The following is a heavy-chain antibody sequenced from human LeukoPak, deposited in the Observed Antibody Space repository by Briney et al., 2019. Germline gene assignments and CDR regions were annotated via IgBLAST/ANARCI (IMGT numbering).Heavy chain of an antibody. V-gene: IGHV1-2*06. Sequence: GASVKVSCKASGYTFTSYGISWVRQAPGQGLEWMGRINPTSGGTNYAQKFQGRVTMTRDTSISTAYMELSRLRSDDTAVYYCARERVSEYCSSTSCLYYYYYMDVWGKGTTVTVSS. CDR1: GYTFTSYG. J-gene: IGHJ6*03. CDR2: INPTSGGT. D-gene: IGHD2-2*01. CDR3: ARERVSEYCSSTSCLYYYYYMDV.